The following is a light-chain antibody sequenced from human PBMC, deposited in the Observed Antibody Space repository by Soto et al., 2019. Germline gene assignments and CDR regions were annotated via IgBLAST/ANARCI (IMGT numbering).Light chain of an antibody. Sequence: EIVLTQSPGTLSLSPGERATLSCRDSQSVSSSYLAWYQQKPGQAPRLLIYGASSRATGIPDRFSGSGSETVFTLTISRLEPEDFAVYYCQQYGSSPLTFGQGTKLEIK. V-gene: IGKV3-20*01. CDR1: QSVSSSY. J-gene: IGKJ2*01. CDR3: QQYGSSPLT. CDR2: GAS.